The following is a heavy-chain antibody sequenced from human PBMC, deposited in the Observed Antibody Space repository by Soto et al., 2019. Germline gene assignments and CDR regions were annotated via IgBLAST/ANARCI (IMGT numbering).Heavy chain of an antibody. V-gene: IGHV4-31*03. D-gene: IGHD2-8*01. CDR1: GGSISSGGYY. CDR3: ARDQGVSDAFDI. Sequence: SETLSLTCTVSGGSISSGGYYWSWIRQHPGKGLEWTGYIYYSGSTYYNPSLKSRVTISVDTSKNQFSLKLSSVTAADTAVYYCARDQGVSDAFDIWGQGTMVTVSS. J-gene: IGHJ3*02. CDR2: IYYSGST.